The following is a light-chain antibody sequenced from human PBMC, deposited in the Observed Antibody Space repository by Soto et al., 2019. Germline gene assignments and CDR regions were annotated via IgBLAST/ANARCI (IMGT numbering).Light chain of an antibody. Sequence: EIVLTQSPGTLSLSPGEGATLSCRASQSVSSSSLAWYQQKPGQAPRLLIYRTSSRATDIPDRFSGSGSGTDFTLTISRLEPEDFAEYYCQQYGRSPWTFGQGTKVEIK. CDR3: QQYGRSPWT. V-gene: IGKV3-20*01. CDR2: RTS. CDR1: QSVSSSS. J-gene: IGKJ1*01.